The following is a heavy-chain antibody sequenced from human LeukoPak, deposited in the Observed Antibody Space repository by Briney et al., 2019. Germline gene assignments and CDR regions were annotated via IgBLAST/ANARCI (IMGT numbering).Heavy chain of an antibody. D-gene: IGHD1-26*01. CDR2: IYHSGTS. CDR1: GDSISSYF. J-gene: IGHJ5*02. Sequence: SETLSLTCTVSGDSISSYFWTWIRQPPGKGLEWIGFIYHSGTSSYNPSLKSRLTMSVDTSKNQVSLKLNSVTAADTAIYYCARGSYGWFDPWGQGTLVTVSS. V-gene: IGHV4-59*01. CDR3: ARGSYGWFDP.